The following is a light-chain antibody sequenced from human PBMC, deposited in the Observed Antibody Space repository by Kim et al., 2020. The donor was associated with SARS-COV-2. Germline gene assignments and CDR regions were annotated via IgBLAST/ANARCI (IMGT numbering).Light chain of an antibody. CDR2: GAT. CDR3: QQYNNWPPVA. Sequence: VSPGETATLSCKASQRISGNLAWYQQRPGQTPRLLIYGATSSATGVPVRFSGSQSGTEFNLTISSLQSEDFAVYYCQQYNNWPPVAFGQGTKLEI. CDR1: QRISGN. V-gene: IGKV3-15*01. J-gene: IGKJ2*01.